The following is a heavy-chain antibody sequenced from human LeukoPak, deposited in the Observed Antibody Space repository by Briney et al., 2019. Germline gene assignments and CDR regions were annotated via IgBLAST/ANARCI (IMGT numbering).Heavy chain of an antibody. J-gene: IGHJ4*02. D-gene: IGHD2-2*01. Sequence: GGSLRLSCAVSGFTFSNFAIHWVRQAPGKGLEWVATISYDGRDKYYADSVKGRFTISRDNSQNTLYLQMNSLRAEDTALFYCARANGDAVVPVAFDYWGQGTLVTVSS. CDR2: ISYDGRDK. CDR3: ARANGDAVVPVAFDY. V-gene: IGHV3-30*14. CDR1: GFTFSNFA.